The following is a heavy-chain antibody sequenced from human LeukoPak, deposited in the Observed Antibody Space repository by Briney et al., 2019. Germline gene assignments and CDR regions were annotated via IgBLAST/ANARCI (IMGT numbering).Heavy chain of an antibody. CDR2: IRYDGSNK. CDR1: GFTFSNYA. J-gene: IGHJ3*02. V-gene: IGHV3-30*02. D-gene: IGHD6-13*01. CDR3: ARALYSYGYKGIAAAGTRRAFDI. Sequence: GGSLRLSCAASGFTFSNYAMHWVRQAPGKGLEWVTFIRYDGSNKYYAESVKGRFTISRDNSKNTLYLQMSSLRAEDTAVYYCARALYSYGYKGIAAAGTRRAFDIWGQGTMVTVSS.